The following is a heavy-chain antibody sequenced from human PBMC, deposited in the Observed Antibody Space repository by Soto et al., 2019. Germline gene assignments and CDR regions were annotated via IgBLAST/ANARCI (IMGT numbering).Heavy chain of an antibody. CDR1: GYTFTSYG. Sequence: ASVKVSCKASGYTFTSYGISWVRQAPGQGLEWMGWISAYNGNTNYAQKLQGRVTMTTDTSTSTAYMELRSLRSDDTAVYYCARAFFLTGYSAFDIWGQGTMVTVSS. J-gene: IGHJ3*02. CDR3: ARAFFLTGYSAFDI. CDR2: ISAYNGNT. V-gene: IGHV1-18*01. D-gene: IGHD3-9*01.